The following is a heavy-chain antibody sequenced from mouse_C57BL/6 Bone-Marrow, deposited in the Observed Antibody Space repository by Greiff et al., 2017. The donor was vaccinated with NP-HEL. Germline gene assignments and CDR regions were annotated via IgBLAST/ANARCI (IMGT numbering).Heavy chain of an antibody. CDR2: ISSGSSTI. J-gene: IGHJ1*03. V-gene: IGHV5-17*01. CDR3: ASLWYFDV. Sequence: EVHLVESGGGLVKPGGSLKLSCAASGFTFSDYGMHWVRQAPEKGLEWVAYISSGSSTIYYADTVKGRFTISRDNAKNTLFLQMTSLMSEDTAMYYCASLWYFDVWGTGTTVTVSS. CDR1: GFTFSDYG.